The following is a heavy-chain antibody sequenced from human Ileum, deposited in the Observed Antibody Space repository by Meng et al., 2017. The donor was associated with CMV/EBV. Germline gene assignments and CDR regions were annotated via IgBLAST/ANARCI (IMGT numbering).Heavy chain of an antibody. Sequence: QGRVGGSGVGVVQPGGSLRLSCEAPEISFRGYVVQWVRQAPGKGLESVASISFDGTDEKYADSVKGRFTISRDNSKSTLYLQMRSLRLDDTAVYYCANWAFHRIHKMDWGQGTLVTVSS. CDR1: EISFRGYV. CDR3: ANWAFHRIHKMD. J-gene: IGHJ4*02. CDR2: ISFDGTDE. D-gene: IGHD2/OR15-2a*01. V-gene: IGHV3-30*02.